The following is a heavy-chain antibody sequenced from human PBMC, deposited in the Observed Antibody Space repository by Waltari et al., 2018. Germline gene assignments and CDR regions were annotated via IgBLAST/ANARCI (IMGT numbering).Heavy chain of an antibody. CDR2: INPSGDIT. V-gene: IGHV1-46*01. CDR1: GYTFSKYY. D-gene: IGHD6-13*01. J-gene: IGHJ5*02. Sequence: QVHLVQSGAEVKRPGASVKVSCTASGYTFSKYYIHWVRPAPGQGLGWMGIINPSGDITSYAQKFQGRVTMARDTSTSTVYMQLSSLRSEDTAVYYCARDTGYSSSWYRNGFDPWGQGTPVTVSS. CDR3: ARDTGYSSSWYRNGFDP.